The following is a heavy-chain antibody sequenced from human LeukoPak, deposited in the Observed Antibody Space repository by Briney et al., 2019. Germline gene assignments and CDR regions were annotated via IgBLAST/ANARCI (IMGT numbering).Heavy chain of an antibody. D-gene: IGHD3-10*01. CDR3: ARDLALWFGVGEWDYYFYNGMDV. J-gene: IGHJ6*02. CDR2: INPNSCGT. CDR1: GYTFTGYY. V-gene: IGHV1-2*04. Sequence: ASVKVSCKASGYTFTGYYMHWVRQAPGQGLEWMGWINPNSCGTNYAQKFQGWVSMTRDTSISTAYMELSRLRSDDTAVYYCARDLALWFGVGEWDYYFYNGMDVWGQGTTVTVSS.